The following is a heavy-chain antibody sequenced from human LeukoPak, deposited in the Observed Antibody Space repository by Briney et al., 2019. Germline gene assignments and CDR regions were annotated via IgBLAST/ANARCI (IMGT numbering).Heavy chain of an antibody. V-gene: IGHV3-21*01. J-gene: IGHJ4*02. CDR2: ISGSSRYI. Sequence: GGSLRLSCVASGFTFSSYSMNWVRQAPGKGLEWVSTISGSSRYIYFADSVRGRFTISRDNAKNSLYLQMSNLRAEDTAVYYCARRLNNGVYWSDCWGQGTLVTVSS. CDR1: GFTFSSYS. D-gene: IGHD4-17*01. CDR3: ARRLNNGVYWSDC.